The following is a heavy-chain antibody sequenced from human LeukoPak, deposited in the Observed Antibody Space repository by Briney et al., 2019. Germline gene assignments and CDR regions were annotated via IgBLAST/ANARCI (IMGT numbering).Heavy chain of an antibody. D-gene: IGHD2/OR15-2a*01. J-gene: IGHJ6*03. CDR3: AKDRAARGRGNYFYMDV. CDR2: ISWNSGSI. CDR1: GFTFDDYA. V-gene: IGHV3-9*03. Sequence: AGGSLRLSCAASGFTFDDYAMHWVRQAPGKGLEWVSGISWNSGSIGYADSVKGRFTISRDNAKNSLYLQMNSLRAEDMALYYCAKDRAARGRGNYFYMDVWGKGTTVTVSS.